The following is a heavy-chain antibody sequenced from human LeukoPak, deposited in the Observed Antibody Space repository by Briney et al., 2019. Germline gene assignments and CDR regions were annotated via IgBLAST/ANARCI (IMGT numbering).Heavy chain of an antibody. CDR3: AKDSRTGLDY. J-gene: IGHJ4*02. D-gene: IGHD2-2*01. Sequence: GGSLRLSCAASGFTFSSYGMHWVRQAPGKGLEWVAVISYDGSNKYYADSVKGRFTISRDNSKNTLYLQMNSLRAEDTAVYYCAKDSRTGLDYWGQGTLVTVSS. CDR2: ISYDGSNK. V-gene: IGHV3-30*18. CDR1: GFTFSSYG.